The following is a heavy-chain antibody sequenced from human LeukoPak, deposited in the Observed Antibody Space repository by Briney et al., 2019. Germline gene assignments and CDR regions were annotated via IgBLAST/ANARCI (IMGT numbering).Heavy chain of an antibody. D-gene: IGHD6-19*01. V-gene: IGHV3-23*01. CDR1: GFTFSSYA. CDR3: AKDLRPYSSGWSGFDY. CDR2: ISGSGGST. Sequence: QPGGSLRLSCAASGFTFSSYAMSWVRQAPGKGLEWVSAISGSGGSTYYADSVKGRFTISRDNSKNTLYLQMNSLRAEDTAVYYCAKDLRPYSSGWSGFDYWGQGTLVTVSS. J-gene: IGHJ4*02.